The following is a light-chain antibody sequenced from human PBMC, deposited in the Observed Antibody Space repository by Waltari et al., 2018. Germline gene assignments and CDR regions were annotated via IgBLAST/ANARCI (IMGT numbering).Light chain of an antibody. V-gene: IGKV1D-12*01. J-gene: IGKJ4*01. CDR3: QPAYSFPFT. CDR1: QGISIW. Sequence: DIQMTKSPSSVSASVGDTVTITCRASQGISIWLAWYQQRPGRAPKLLIYGASSLQSVVPSRFSGSGSGTDFTLTITSLQPEDFATYYCQPAYSFPFTFGGGTRVEI. CDR2: GAS.